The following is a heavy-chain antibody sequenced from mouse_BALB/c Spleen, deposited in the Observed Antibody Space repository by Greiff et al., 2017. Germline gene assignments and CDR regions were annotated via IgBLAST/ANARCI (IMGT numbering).Heavy chain of an antibody. CDR1: GFTFSSFG. Sequence: EVQLVESGGGLVQPGGSRKLSCAASGFTFSSFGMHWVRQAPEKGLEWVAYISSGSSTIYYADTVKGRFTISRDNPKNTLFLQMTSLRSEDTAMYYCARPVRNWYFDVWGAGTTVTVSS. J-gene: IGHJ1*01. V-gene: IGHV5-17*02. CDR3: ARPVRNWYFDV. CDR2: ISSGSSTI. D-gene: IGHD1-1*01.